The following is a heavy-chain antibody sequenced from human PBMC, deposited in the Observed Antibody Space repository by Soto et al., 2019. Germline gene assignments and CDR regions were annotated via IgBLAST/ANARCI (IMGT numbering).Heavy chain of an antibody. CDR1: GFTFGTFT. Sequence: VQLVESGGGLVKPGGSLRLSCAASGFTFGTFTMSWVRQAPGKGLEWVSSIGTTSTYIYYADSVRGRFTISRDNAKNSLYLQMNSLRAEDTAVYFCARVMCGDCSSYYYYSMDVWGQGTTVTVSS. CDR3: ARVMCGDCSSYYYYSMDV. J-gene: IGHJ6*02. CDR2: IGTTSTYI. V-gene: IGHV3-21*01. D-gene: IGHD2-21*02.